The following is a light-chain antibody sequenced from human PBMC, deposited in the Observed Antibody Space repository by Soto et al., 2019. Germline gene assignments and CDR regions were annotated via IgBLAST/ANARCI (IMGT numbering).Light chain of an antibody. CDR1: HSINNY. Sequence: IQMPQSPSSLSASVGDRVIITCRSDHSINNYLNWYQQRPGKVPKLLIYAASTLQSGVPSRFSGSGSGRVFTLPINSLQPEDFATYYCQQSYSTLGSLGRGTRVEI. CDR3: QQSYSTLGS. J-gene: IGKJ2*03. CDR2: AAS. V-gene: IGKV1-39*01.